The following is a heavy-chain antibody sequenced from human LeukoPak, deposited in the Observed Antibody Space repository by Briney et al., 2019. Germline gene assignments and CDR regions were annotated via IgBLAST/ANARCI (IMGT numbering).Heavy chain of an antibody. J-gene: IGHJ6*02. V-gene: IGHV1-69*04. CDR3: ARDGTTGTTYYYYGMDV. CDR2: IIPILGIA. D-gene: IGHD1-1*01. CDR1: GGTFSSYA. Sequence: SVKVSCKASGGTFSSYAISWVRQAPGQGLEWMGRIIPILGIANYAQKFQGRVTITADKSTRTAYMELSSLRSEDTAVYYCARDGTTGTTYYYYGMDVWGQGTTVTVSS.